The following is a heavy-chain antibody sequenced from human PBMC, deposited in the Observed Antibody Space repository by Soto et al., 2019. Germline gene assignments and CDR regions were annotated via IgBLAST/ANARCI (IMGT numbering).Heavy chain of an antibody. J-gene: IGHJ3*02. CDR1: GGSFSGYY. V-gene: IGHV4-34*01. Sequence: SETLSLTCAVYGGSFSGYYLSWIRQPPGKGLEWIGEINHSGSTNYNPSLKSRVTISVDTSKNQFSLKLSSVTAADTAVYYCARAMSSSWYFRAFDIWGQGTMVTVS. D-gene: IGHD6-13*01. CDR3: ARAMSSSWYFRAFDI. CDR2: INHSGST.